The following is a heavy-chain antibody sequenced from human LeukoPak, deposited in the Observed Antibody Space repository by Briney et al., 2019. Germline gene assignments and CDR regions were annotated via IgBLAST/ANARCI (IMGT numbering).Heavy chain of an antibody. Sequence: ASVKVSCKASGYTFTSYGISWVRQAPGQGLEWMGWISAYNGNINYAQKLQGRVTMTTDTSTSTAYMELRSLRSDDTAVYYCARDGRGVAVADNYGMDVWGQGTTVTVSS. CDR1: GYTFTSYG. J-gene: IGHJ6*02. V-gene: IGHV1-18*01. CDR2: ISAYNGNI. D-gene: IGHD6-19*01. CDR3: ARDGRGVAVADNYGMDV.